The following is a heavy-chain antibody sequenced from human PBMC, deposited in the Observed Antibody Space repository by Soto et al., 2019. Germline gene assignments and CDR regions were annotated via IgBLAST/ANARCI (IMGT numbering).Heavy chain of an antibody. J-gene: IGHJ4*02. V-gene: IGHV1-8*01. D-gene: IGHD3-3*01. CDR2: MNPNSGNT. Sequence: SVQVSCKASGDTFTSYDINWVRQATGQGLEWMGWMNPNSGNTGYAQKFQGRVTMTRNTSISTAYMELSSLRSEDTAVYYCARGGYYDFWSGDYTGYYDSSGYWSYWGQGTLVTVSS. CDR1: GDTFTSYD. CDR3: ARGGYYDFWSGDYTGYYDSSGYWSY.